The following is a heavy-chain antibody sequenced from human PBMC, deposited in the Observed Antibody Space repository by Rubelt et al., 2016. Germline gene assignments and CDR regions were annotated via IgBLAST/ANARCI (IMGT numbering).Heavy chain of an antibody. Sequence: QVQLQESGPGLVKPSETLSLTCSVSGGSISGYYWNWIRQPPGKGLEWIGYVYSSGSTNYNPSLKSRVTISADTSNNPFSRELGSGTAADTAVYYCASPDDTSGYYYCYWGQGTLVTVSS. D-gene: IGHD3-22*01. V-gene: IGHV4-59*12. CDR3: ASPDDTSGYYYCY. J-gene: IGHJ4*02. CDR1: GGSISGYY. CDR2: VYSSGST.